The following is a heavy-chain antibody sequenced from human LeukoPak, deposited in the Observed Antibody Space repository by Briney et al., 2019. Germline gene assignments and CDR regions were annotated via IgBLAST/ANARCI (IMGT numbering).Heavy chain of an antibody. CDR1: GFTFSSYA. CDR2: FSHTGSP. J-gene: IGHJ4*02. D-gene: IGHD3-10*01. CDR3: ARPRLLFGSGPILV. V-gene: IGHV4-34*01. Sequence: GSLRLSCAASGFTFSSYAMTWIRQPPGKGLEWIGEFSHTGSPIYNPSLKSRVNISIDTSKNQFSLRLTSVTAADTAVYFCARPRLLFGSGPILVWGQGTLVTVSS.